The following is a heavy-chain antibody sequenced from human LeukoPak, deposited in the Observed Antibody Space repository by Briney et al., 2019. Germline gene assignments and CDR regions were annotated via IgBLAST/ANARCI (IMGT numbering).Heavy chain of an antibody. D-gene: IGHD6-13*01. CDR1: GGSISSSSYY. V-gene: IGHV4-39*07. CDR3: ARDSSSWYVHYYYYMDA. Sequence: WETLSLTCTVSGGSISSSSYYWGWIRQPPGKWLEWIGSIYYSGSTYYNPSLKSRVTISVDTSKNQFSLKLSSVTAADTAVYYCARDSSSWYVHYYYYMDAWGKGTTVTVSS. CDR2: IYYSGST. J-gene: IGHJ6*03.